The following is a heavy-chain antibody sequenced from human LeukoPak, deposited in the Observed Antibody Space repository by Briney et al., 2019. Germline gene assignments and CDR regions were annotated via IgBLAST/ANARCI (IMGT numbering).Heavy chain of an antibody. CDR3: AREGDQLLPNWFDP. J-gene: IGHJ5*02. V-gene: IGHV1-8*01. CDR1: GYTFTSYD. Sequence: GASVKVSCKASGYTFTSYDINWVRQAPGQGLEWMGWMNPNSGNTGYAQKFQGRVTMTRNTSISTAYMELRSLRSEDTAVYYCAREGDQLLPNWFDPWGQGTLVTVSS. CDR2: MNPNSGNT. D-gene: IGHD2-2*01.